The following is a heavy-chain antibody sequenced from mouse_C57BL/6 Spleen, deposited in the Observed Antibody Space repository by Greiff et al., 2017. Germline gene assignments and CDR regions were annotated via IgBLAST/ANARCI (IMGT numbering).Heavy chain of an antibody. CDR3: ARYYGSRYYYAMDY. D-gene: IGHD1-1*01. CDR2: IRNKANGYTT. J-gene: IGHJ4*01. CDR1: GFTFTDYY. Sequence: EVKLVESGGGLVQPGGSLSLSCAASGFTFTDYYMSWVRQPPGKALEWLGFIRNKANGYTTEYSASVKGRFTISRDNSQSILYLQMNALRAEDSATYYCARYYGSRYYYAMDYWGQGTSVTVSS. V-gene: IGHV7-3*01.